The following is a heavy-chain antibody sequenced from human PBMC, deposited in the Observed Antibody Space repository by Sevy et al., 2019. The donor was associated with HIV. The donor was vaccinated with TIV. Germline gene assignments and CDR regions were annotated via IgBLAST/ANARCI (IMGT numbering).Heavy chain of an antibody. Sequence: GGSLRLSCAASGFTFSTYWMHWVRQAPGKGLVWVSRINSDGTSTSYADSVTGRVTISRDNAKNTLYLQMNSLRAEDTAVYFCARDRPIFGVVNFPHWYFDLWGRGTLVTVSS. J-gene: IGHJ2*01. D-gene: IGHD3-3*01. CDR1: GFTFSTYW. CDR3: ARDRPIFGVVNFPHWYFDL. CDR2: INSDGTST. V-gene: IGHV3-74*01.